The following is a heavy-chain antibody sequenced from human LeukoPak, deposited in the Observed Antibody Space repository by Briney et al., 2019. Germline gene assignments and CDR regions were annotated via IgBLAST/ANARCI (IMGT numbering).Heavy chain of an antibody. CDR1: GGSFGGYY. D-gene: IGHD4-17*01. V-gene: IGHV4-34*01. CDR2: INHSGST. Sequence: SETLSLACAVYGGSFGGYYWSWIRQPPGKGLEWIGGINHSGSTNYNPSLKTRVTISVDTSKNQFSLKLSSVTAADTAVYYGARGNYGDYSYYYYYYMDVWGKGTTVTVSS. J-gene: IGHJ6*03. CDR3: ARGNYGDYSYYYYYYMDV.